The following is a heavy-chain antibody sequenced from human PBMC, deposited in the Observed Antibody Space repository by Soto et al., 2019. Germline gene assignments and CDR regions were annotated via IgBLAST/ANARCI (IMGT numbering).Heavy chain of an antibody. J-gene: IGHJ4*02. V-gene: IGHV1-18*04. CDR3: ARTPNYYDSSGYDDY. Sequence: ASVKVSCKASGYTFTSYGISWVRQAPGQGLEWMGWISAYNGNTNYAQKLQGRVTMTIDTSTSTAYMELRSLRSDDTAVYYCARTPNYYDSSGYDDYWGQGTLVTVSS. CDR1: GYTFTSYG. D-gene: IGHD3-22*01. CDR2: ISAYNGNT.